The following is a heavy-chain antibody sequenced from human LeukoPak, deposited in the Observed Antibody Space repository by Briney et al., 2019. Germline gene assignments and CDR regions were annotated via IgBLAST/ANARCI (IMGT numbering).Heavy chain of an antibody. CDR2: INPNSGGT. Sequence: ASVKVSCKASGYTFTGYYMHWVRQAPGQGLEWMGRINPNSGGTSYAQKFQGRVTMTRDTSISTAYMELSRLRSDDTAVYYCARDAGELLPEYYFDYWGQGTLVTVSS. V-gene: IGHV1-2*06. CDR3: ARDAGELLPEYYFDY. D-gene: IGHD1-26*01. J-gene: IGHJ4*02. CDR1: GYTFTGYY.